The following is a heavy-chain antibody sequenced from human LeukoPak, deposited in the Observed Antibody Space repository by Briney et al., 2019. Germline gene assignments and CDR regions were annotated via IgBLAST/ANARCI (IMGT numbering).Heavy chain of an antibody. CDR3: ARARGYCSSTSCPRPFDP. V-gene: IGHV1-18*01. Sequence: ASVKVSCKASGYTFTIYGIRWVRQAPGQGLEWMGWISAYNGNTNYAQKLQGRVTMTTDTSTSTAYMELRSLRSDDTAVYYCARARGYCSSTSCPRPFDPWGQGTLVTVSS. CDR2: ISAYNGNT. D-gene: IGHD2-2*01. J-gene: IGHJ5*02. CDR1: GYTFTIYG.